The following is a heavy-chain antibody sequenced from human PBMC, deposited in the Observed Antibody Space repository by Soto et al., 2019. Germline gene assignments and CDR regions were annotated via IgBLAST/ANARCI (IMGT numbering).Heavy chain of an antibody. V-gene: IGHV1-46*01. CDR2: LNTSGGRT. Sequence: ASVNGSCMASDNRFTTYYMHWVRQAPGPGLESMGILNTSGGRTTNEKKFQGRVTMTRDTSTSTFHMELSSVTSEDTAEYYSGGLYHYDSSGYYDYWGQGTLVTVSS. CDR3: GGLYHYDSSGYYDY. D-gene: IGHD3-22*01. CDR1: DNRFTTYY. J-gene: IGHJ4*02.